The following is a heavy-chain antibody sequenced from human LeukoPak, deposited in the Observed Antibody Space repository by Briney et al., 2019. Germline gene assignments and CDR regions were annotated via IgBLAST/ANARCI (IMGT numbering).Heavy chain of an antibody. D-gene: IGHD1/OR15-1a*01. J-gene: IGHJ4*02. CDR3: AKGQYVSGWNSGNY. CDR2: ISGGHGGT. V-gene: IGHV3-23*01. CDR1: GFTFSSYA. Sequence: GGSLRLSCAASGFTFSSYAMSWVRQAPGKGLEWVSSISGGHGGTYYADSVKGRFTISRDDSKNTLYLQVNSLRAEDTAVYYCAKGQYVSGWNSGNYWGQGTLVTVSS.